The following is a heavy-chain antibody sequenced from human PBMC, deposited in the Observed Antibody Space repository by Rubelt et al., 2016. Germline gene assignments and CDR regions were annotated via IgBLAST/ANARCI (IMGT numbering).Heavy chain of an antibody. V-gene: IGHV3-33*01. D-gene: IGHD6-6*01. Sequence: APGKGLERVAVIWYDGSNKYYADSVKGRFTISRDNSKNTLYLQMNSLRAEDTAVYYCARDRAFVSSSSGVFDYWGQGTLVTVSS. CDR3: ARDRAFVSSSSGVFDY. CDR2: IWYDGSNK. J-gene: IGHJ4*02.